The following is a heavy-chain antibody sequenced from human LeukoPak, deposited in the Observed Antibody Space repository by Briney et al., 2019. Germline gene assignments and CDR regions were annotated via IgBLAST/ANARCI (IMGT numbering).Heavy chain of an antibody. CDR1: GFTFTSSA. CDR3: AAGPFWSGYPNWFDP. J-gene: IGHJ5*02. Sequence: SVKVPCKASGFTFTSSAMQWVRQARGQRLEWIGWIVVGSGNTNYAQKFQERVTITRDMSTSTAYMELSSLRSEDTAVYYCAAGPFWSGYPNWFDPWGQGTLVTVSS. V-gene: IGHV1-58*02. CDR2: IVVGSGNT. D-gene: IGHD3-3*01.